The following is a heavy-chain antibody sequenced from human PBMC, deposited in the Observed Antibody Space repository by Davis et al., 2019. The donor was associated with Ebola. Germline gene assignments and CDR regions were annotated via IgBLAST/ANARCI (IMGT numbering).Heavy chain of an antibody. CDR3: ATRVGYPYWYFDL. J-gene: IGHJ2*01. CDR2: IYYSGST. CDR1: GGSIRSYY. Sequence: MPSETLSLTCTVSGGSIRSYYWSWIRQPPGKGLEWIGYIYYSGSTNYNPSLKSRVTISVDTSKNQFSLNLSSVTAADTAVYYCATRVGYPYWYFDLWGRGTLVTVSS. V-gene: IGHV4-59*08. D-gene: IGHD5-24*01.